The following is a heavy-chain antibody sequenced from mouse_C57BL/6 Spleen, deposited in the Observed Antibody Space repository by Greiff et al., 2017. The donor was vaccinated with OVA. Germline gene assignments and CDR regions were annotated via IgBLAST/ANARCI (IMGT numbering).Heavy chain of an antibody. Sequence: VHVKQSGAELVRPGASVKLSCTASGFNIKDDYMHWVKQRPEQGLEWIGWIDPENGDTEYASKFQGKATITADTSSNTAYLQLSSLTSEDTAVYYGTTHGYYNYWGQGTTLTVSS. CDR3: TTHGYYNY. V-gene: IGHV14-4*01. CDR2: IDPENGDT. CDR1: GFNIKDDY. D-gene: IGHD2-3*01. J-gene: IGHJ2*01.